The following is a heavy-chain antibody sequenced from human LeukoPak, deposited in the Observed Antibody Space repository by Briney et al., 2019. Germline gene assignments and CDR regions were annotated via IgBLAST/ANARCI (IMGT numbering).Heavy chain of an antibody. CDR1: GYTFTGHY. CDR3: ARDSTKTWWGGTDS. D-gene: IGHD2-8*02. Sequence: GASVKVSCKAFGYTFTGHYIHWVRQAPGQGLEWMGCINPDNGDTNFAQKFQGRLTMTRDTSINTAYMEMTSLTSGDTALYYCARDSTKTWWGGTDSWGQGALVTVSS. J-gene: IGHJ4*02. CDR2: INPDNGDT. V-gene: IGHV1-2*02.